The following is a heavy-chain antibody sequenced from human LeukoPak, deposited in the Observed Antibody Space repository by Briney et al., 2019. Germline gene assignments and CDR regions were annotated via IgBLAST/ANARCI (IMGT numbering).Heavy chain of an antibody. V-gene: IGHV4-39*01. D-gene: IGHD6-13*01. CDR2: IYYSGST. J-gene: IGHJ4*02. CDR1: GGSISSSSYY. CDR3: ARTDSSSWSYYFDY. Sequence: PSETLSLTCTVSGGSISSSSYYWGWIRQPPGKGLEWIGRIYYSGSTYYNPSLKSRVTISVDTSKNQFSLKLSSVTAADTAVYYCARTDSSSWSYYFDYWGQGTLVTVSS.